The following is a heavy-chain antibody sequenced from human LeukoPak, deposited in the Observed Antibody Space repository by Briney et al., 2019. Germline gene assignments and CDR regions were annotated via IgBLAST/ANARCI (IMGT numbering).Heavy chain of an antibody. J-gene: IGHJ4*02. CDR2: ISGSGGST. CDR1: GFTFTSFA. CDR3: AKDLTVFNSDY. V-gene: IGHV3-23*01. Sequence: GGSLRVSCAASGFTFTSFAMNWVRQAPGKGLEWVSAISGSGGSTYYADSVKGRFTISRDNSKNTLYLQMNSLRAEDTAVYYCAKDLTVFNSDYWGQGTLVTVSS. D-gene: IGHD4-17*01.